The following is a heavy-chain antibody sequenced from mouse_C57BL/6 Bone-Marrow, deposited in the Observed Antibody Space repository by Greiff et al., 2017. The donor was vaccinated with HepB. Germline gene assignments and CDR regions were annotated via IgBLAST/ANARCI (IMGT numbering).Heavy chain of an antibody. CDR1: GFTFSSYG. CDR3: ARRGYYNY. CDR2: ISSGGSYT. J-gene: IGHJ2*01. Sequence: EVMLVESGGDLVKPGGSLKLSCAASGFTFSSYGMSWVRQTPDKRLEWVATISSGGSYTYYPDSVKGRFTISRDNAKNTLYLQMSSLKSEDTAMNYCARRGYYNYWGQGTTLTVSS. D-gene: IGHD2-3*01. V-gene: IGHV5-6*02.